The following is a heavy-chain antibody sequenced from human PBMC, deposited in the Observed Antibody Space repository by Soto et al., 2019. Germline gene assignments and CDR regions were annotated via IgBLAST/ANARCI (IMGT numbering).Heavy chain of an antibody. CDR2: IYWDDDK. CDR3: AHRVRRTVFGLVTTTAIYFDF. V-gene: IGHV2-5*02. CDR1: GFSLTTSGVG. J-gene: IGHJ4*02. Sequence: QITLNESGPTVVRPTENLTLTCRFSGFSLTTSGVGVGWIRQSPGKAPEWLALIYWDDDKRYSASLKSRLTITKDTSKNQVVLTVSDLDPTDTATYYCAHRVRRTVFGLVTTTAIYFDFWGQGTPVAVSS. D-gene: IGHD3-3*01.